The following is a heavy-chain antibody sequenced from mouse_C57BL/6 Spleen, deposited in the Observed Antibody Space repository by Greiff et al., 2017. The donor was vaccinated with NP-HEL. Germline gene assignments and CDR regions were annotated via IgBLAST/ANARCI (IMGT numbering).Heavy chain of an antibody. CDR1: GFTFSSYA. CDR2: ISDGGSYT. V-gene: IGHV5-4*01. J-gene: IGHJ2*01. D-gene: IGHD3-1*01. Sequence: EVHLVESGGGLVKPGGSLKLSCAASGFTFSSYAMSWVRQTPEKRLKWVATISDGGSYTYYPDNVKGRFTISRDNAKNNLYLQMSHLKSEDTAMYYCARDRGSYFDYWGQGTTLTVSS. CDR3: ARDRGSYFDY.